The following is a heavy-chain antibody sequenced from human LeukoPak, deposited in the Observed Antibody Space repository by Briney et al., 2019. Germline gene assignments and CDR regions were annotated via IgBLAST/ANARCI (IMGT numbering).Heavy chain of an antibody. Sequence: PGGSLRLSCAASGFTVSSNYMSWVRQAPGKGLEWVSVIYSGGSTYYADSVKGRFTISRDNSKNTLYLQMNSLRAEDTAVYYCARDRIIQLPPTYYYYGMDVWGQGTTVTVSS. CDR2: IYSGGST. D-gene: IGHD3-16*01. CDR3: ARDRIIQLPPTYYYYGMDV. V-gene: IGHV3-53*01. CDR1: GFTVSSNY. J-gene: IGHJ6*02.